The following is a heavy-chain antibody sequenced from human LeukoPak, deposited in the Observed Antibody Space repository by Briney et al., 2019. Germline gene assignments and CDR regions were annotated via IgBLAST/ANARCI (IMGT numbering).Heavy chain of an antibody. CDR3: ARGPRVRGVIVSHYYGMDV. D-gene: IGHD3-10*01. CDR1: GFTFSSYE. Sequence: GGSLRLSCAASGFTFSSYEMNWVRQAPGKGLEWVSYITSSGSTICYADSVKGRFTISRDNVENSLCLQMNSLRAEDTAVYYCARGPRVRGVIVSHYYGMDVWGKGTTITVSS. J-gene: IGHJ6*04. V-gene: IGHV3-48*03. CDR2: ITSSGSTI.